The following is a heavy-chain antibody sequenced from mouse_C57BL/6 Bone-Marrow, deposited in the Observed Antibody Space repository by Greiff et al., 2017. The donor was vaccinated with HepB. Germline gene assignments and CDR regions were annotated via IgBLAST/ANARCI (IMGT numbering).Heavy chain of an antibody. V-gene: IGHV14-2*01. D-gene: IGHD1-1*01. CDR1: GFNIKDYY. CDR3: ARHHYGSSYPFAY. Sequence: DVHLVESGAELVKPGASVKLSCTASGFNIKDYYMHWVKQRTEQGLEWIGRIDPEDGETKYAPKFQGKATITADTSSNTAYLQLSSLTSEDTAVYYCARHHYGSSYPFAYWGQGTLVTVSA. CDR2: IDPEDGET. J-gene: IGHJ3*01.